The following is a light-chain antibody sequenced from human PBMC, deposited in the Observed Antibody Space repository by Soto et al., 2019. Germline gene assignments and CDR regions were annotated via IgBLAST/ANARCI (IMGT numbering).Light chain of an antibody. V-gene: IGLV2-14*03. Sequence: QSAPTQPASVSGSPGQSITISCTGTRSDIGAYNFVSWYQQHPGEVPKLILYDVNVRPSGVSNRFSGSKSGNTASLTISGLQDEDEADYCCTSWTTSTTMIFGGGTKLTVL. J-gene: IGLJ2*01. CDR1: RSDIGAYNF. CDR3: TSWTTSTTMI. CDR2: DVN.